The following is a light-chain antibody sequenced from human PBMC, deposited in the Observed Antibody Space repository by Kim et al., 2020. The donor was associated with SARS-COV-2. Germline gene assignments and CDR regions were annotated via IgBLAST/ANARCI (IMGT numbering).Light chain of an antibody. Sequence: PGKAAMLSCGGNSIGSKSVPWYQQQSGQRPVLVISYDSDRPSGSPERCSGSNSGNTATLIISRVEAGDEADYYCQVWDSSSDRRVVFGGGTQLTVL. V-gene: IGLV3-21*04. CDR3: QVWDSSSDRRVV. J-gene: IGLJ2*01. CDR1: SIGSKS. CDR2: YDS.